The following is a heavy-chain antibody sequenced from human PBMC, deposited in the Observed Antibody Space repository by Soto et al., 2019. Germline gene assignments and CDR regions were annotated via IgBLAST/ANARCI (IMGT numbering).Heavy chain of an antibody. J-gene: IGHJ3*02. Sequence: EGQLVEFGGGLVKPGGSLRLSCAASGFSFSIYSYNWVRQAPGKGLEWLSYISPAGSSIYYADSVKGRFTISRDSARDSVYPYMNSLRAEDTAVYYCAKDRGGSGAFDIWGQGTMVTVSS. D-gene: IGHD3-10*01. CDR1: GFSFSIYS. V-gene: IGHV3-48*01. CDR2: ISPAGSSI. CDR3: AKDRGGSGAFDI.